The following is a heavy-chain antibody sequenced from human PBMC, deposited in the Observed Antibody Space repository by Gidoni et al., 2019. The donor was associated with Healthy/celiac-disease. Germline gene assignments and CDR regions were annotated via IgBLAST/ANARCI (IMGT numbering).Heavy chain of an antibody. J-gene: IGHJ2*01. D-gene: IGHD2-21*02. Sequence: QVQLQQWGAGLLKPSETLSLTCAVYGGSFSGYYWSWIRQPPGKGLEWIGEINHSGSTNYNPSLKSRVTISVDTSKNQFSLKLSSVTAADTAVYYCAKSRGVVTFDWYFDLWGRGTLVTVSS. CDR3: AKSRGVVTFDWYFDL. CDR1: GGSFSGYY. V-gene: IGHV4-34*01. CDR2: INHSGST.